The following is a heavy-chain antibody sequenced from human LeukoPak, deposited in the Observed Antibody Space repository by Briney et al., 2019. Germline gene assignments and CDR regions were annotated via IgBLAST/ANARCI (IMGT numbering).Heavy chain of an antibody. V-gene: IGHV3-21*01. CDR1: GFTFSSYG. Sequence: GGSLRLSCAASGFTFSSYGMHWVRQAPGKGLEWVSSIGTSSSYIYYADSLKGRFTISRDNAKNSLYLQMNSLRAEDTAVYYCARREVVVAASDYWGQGTLVTVSS. D-gene: IGHD2-15*01. CDR2: IGTSSSYI. J-gene: IGHJ4*02. CDR3: ARREVVVAASDY.